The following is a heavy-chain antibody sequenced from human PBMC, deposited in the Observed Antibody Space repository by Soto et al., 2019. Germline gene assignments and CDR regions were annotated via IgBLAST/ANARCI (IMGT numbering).Heavy chain of an antibody. V-gene: IGHV3-21*01. Sequence: GGSLRLSCAASGFTFSSYSMNWVRQAPGKGLEWVSSISSSSSYIYYADSVKGRFTISRDNAKNSLYLQMNSLRAEDTAVYYCARVRRQQLDKLERRPHVDDYWGQGTLVTVSS. J-gene: IGHJ4*02. CDR1: GFTFSSYS. D-gene: IGHD1-1*01. CDR2: ISSSSSYI. CDR3: ARVRRQQLDKLERRPHVDDY.